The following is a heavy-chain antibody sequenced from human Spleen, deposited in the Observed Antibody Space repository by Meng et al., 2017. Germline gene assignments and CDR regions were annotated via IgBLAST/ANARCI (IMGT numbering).Heavy chain of an antibody. CDR2: IYYSGST. CDR3: VRDRTYFDC. CDR1: GGSISSSSYY. Sequence: SETLSLTCTVSGGSISSSSYYWGWVRQPPGMGLEWIASIYYSGSTYYNPSLKSRVTISVDTSKNQFSLKLSSVTAADTAVYYCVRDRTYFDCWGQGTLVTVSS. V-gene: IGHV4-39*07. J-gene: IGHJ4*02.